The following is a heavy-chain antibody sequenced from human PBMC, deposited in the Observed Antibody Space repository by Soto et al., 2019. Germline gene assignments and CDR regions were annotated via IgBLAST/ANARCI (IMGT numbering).Heavy chain of an antibody. J-gene: IGHJ5*02. D-gene: IGHD3-3*01. CDR3: ARDPHEFWTSYWFDP. V-gene: IGHV1-18*04. CDR2: ISAYDGKT. CDR1: GYTFTSYG. Sequence: ASVKVSCKASGYTFTSYGISWVRQAPGQGLELMGWISAYDGKTTYAEKFQGRVTLTTDTSTSTAYMELRGLRSDDTAIYYCARDPHEFWTSYWFDPWGQGTPVTVSS.